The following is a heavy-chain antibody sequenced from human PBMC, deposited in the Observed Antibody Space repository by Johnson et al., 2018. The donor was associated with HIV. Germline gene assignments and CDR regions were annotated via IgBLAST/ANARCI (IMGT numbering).Heavy chain of an antibody. CDR2: TTPSGGGT. CDR1: GFTFSSYA. D-gene: IGHD6-13*01. Sequence: VQLVESGGGVVQPGRSLRLSCAASGFTFSSYAMSWVRQAPGKGLEWVSATTPSGGGTYYADSVKGRFTISRDNSKNTLYLQMNSLRAEDTAVYYCARDDLGNPFSSYDAFDIWGQGTMVTVSS. V-gene: IGHV3-23*04. J-gene: IGHJ3*02. CDR3: ARDDLGNPFSSYDAFDI.